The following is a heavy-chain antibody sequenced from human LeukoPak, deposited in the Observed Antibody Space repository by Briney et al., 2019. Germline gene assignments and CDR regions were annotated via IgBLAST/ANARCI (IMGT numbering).Heavy chain of an antibody. CDR1: GFTFSSYG. D-gene: IGHD3-22*01. CDR3: AKAKITLIVVANPNSGALDI. V-gene: IGHV3-23*01. J-gene: IGHJ3*02. Sequence: GRSLRLSCAASGFTFSSYGMHWVRQAPGKGLEWVSGISGSGSSTYSADSVKGRFTISRDNSNNTLYLQMNSLRAEDTALYYCAKAKITLIVVANPNSGALDIWGQGTMVTVSS. CDR2: ISGSGSST.